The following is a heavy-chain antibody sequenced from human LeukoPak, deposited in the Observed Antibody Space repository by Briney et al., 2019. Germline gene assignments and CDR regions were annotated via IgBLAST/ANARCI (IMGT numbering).Heavy chain of an antibody. Sequence: SETLSLTCAVSGGSISSSSYYWGWIRQPPGKGLEWIGSIYYSGSTYYNPSLKSRVTISVDRSKLQFSLKLSSVTAADTAVYFCGGGYNLDAFDIWGQGTMLTVSS. V-gene: IGHV4-39*01. J-gene: IGHJ3*02. CDR2: IYYSGST. CDR3: GGGYNLDAFDI. D-gene: IGHD5-24*01. CDR1: GGSISSSSYY.